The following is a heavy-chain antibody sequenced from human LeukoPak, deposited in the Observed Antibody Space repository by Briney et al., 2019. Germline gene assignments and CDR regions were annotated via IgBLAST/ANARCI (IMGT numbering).Heavy chain of an antibody. Sequence: SETLSLTCAVYGGSFSGYYWSWIRQPPGKGLEWIGEINHSGSTNYNPSLKSRVTISVDTSKSQFSLKLSSVTAADTAVYYCARGRGRYYYYGMDVWGQGTTVTVSS. CDR2: INHSGST. D-gene: IGHD3-10*01. CDR1: GGSFSGYY. V-gene: IGHV4-34*01. J-gene: IGHJ6*02. CDR3: ARGRGRYYYYGMDV.